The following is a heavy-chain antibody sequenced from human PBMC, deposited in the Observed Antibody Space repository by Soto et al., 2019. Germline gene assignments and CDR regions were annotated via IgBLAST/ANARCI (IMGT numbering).Heavy chain of an antibody. V-gene: IGHV4-39*01. CDR1: GGSISSSSYD. J-gene: IGHJ3*02. CDR3: ARQVAGTANAFDI. CDR2: IYYSGST. Sequence: SETLSLTCTVSGGSISSSSYDWGWIRQPPGKGLEWIGSIYYSGSTYYNPSLKSRVTISVDTSKNQFSLKLSSVTAADTAVYYCARQVAGTANAFDIWGQGTMVTVSS. D-gene: IGHD2-15*01.